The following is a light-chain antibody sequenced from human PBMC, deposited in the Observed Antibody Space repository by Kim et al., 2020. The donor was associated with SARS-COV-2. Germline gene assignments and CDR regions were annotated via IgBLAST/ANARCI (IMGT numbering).Light chain of an antibody. V-gene: IGKV3-20*01. Sequence: PGERATLSCRASQSISSEFLAWYQQISGQPPRLLIFGASNRAAGIPDRFSGSGSGTDFTLTITRLEPADSGVYYCQQYTTSPPAYTFGQGTKLEI. CDR1: QSISSEF. J-gene: IGKJ2*01. CDR3: QQYTTSPPAYT. CDR2: GAS.